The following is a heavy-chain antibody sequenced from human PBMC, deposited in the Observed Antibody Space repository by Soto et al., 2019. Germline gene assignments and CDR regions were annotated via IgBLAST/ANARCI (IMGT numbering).Heavy chain of an antibody. CDR3: ARKPYSRGWYLSAFDV. V-gene: IGHV1-18*01. D-gene: IGHD6-19*01. J-gene: IGHJ3*01. Sequence: EASVKVSCKASGYTFTSYGISWVRQAPGQGLEWMGWISAYNGNTNYAQKFQGGVTITADESTSTAYMELSSLRSEDTAVYYCARKPYSRGWYLSAFDVWGQGTMVTVS. CDR2: ISAYNGNT. CDR1: GYTFTSYG.